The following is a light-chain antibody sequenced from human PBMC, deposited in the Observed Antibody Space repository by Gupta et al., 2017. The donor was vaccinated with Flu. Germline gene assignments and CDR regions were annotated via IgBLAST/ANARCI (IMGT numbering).Light chain of an antibody. CDR1: NIGDKI. CDR2: YDN. CDR3: HVWDIRIAHV. V-gene: IGLV3-21*04. Sequence: GTNIGDKIVRWYQRKPGQAPILVIYYDNRRPSGITERFSGSKSANSSTLTISRGEAGDEADYCCHVWDIRIAHVFGTGTTVTVL. J-gene: IGLJ1*01.